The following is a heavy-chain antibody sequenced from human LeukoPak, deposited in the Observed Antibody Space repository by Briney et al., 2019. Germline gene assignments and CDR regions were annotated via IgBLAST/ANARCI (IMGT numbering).Heavy chain of an antibody. CDR3: ARDGLYDLTVVQGVVTDYYYYYMDV. CDR1: GYTFTGYY. CDR2: INPYSGDT. Sequence: ASVKVSCKASGYTFTGYYVHWVRQAPGQGLEWMGWINPYSGDTNYAQKFQGRVTMTRDTPISTAYMELSRPRFDDTAVYYCARDGLYDLTVVQGVVTDYYYYYMDVWGKGTTVTVSS. V-gene: IGHV1-2*02. J-gene: IGHJ6*03. D-gene: IGHD3-10*01.